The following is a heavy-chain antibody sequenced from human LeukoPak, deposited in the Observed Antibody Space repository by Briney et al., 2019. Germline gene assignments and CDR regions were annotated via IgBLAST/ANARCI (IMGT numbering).Heavy chain of an antibody. D-gene: IGHD3-22*01. CDR3: ARGRQEVSMIVVVMTAVSYYLDV. J-gene: IGHJ6*03. V-gene: IGHV4-34*01. Sequence: SETLSLTCTVYGGSFSGYYLTWIRQAPGKGLEWVGEINPSGRSSYNPALKSRRTISVDASKNQFSLNLRSLTAADTAVYYCARGRQEVSMIVVVMTAVSYYLDVWGKGTTVPVS. CDR2: INPSGRS. CDR1: GGSFSGYY.